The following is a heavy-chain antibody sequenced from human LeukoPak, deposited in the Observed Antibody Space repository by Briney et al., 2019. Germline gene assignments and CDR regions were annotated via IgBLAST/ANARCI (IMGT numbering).Heavy chain of an antibody. CDR2: IYSGGST. D-gene: IGHD3-16*01. V-gene: IGHV3-53*01. Sequence: GGSLRLSCAASGFTVSRNYMSWVRQAPGKGLEWVSLIYSGGSTYYADAVKGRVTISRDNSKNSLYLQMNSLRAEDTAVYYCARRDLRGIVYWGQGTLVTVSS. CDR3: ARRDLRGIVY. CDR1: GFTVSRNY. J-gene: IGHJ4*02.